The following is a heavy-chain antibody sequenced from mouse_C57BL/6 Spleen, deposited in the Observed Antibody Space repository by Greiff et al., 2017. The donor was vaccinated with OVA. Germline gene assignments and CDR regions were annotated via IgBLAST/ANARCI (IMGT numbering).Heavy chain of an antibody. D-gene: IGHD1-1*01. Sequence: QVQLQQSGAELVKPGASVKISCKASGYAFSSYWMNWVKQRPGKGLEWIGQIYPGDGDTNYNGKFKGKATLTADKSSSTAYMQLSSLTSEDSAVYFCAPIYYYGSSRYWYFDVWGTGTTVTVSS. CDR2: IYPGDGDT. CDR1: GYAFSSYW. J-gene: IGHJ1*03. V-gene: IGHV1-80*01. CDR3: APIYYYGSSRYWYFDV.